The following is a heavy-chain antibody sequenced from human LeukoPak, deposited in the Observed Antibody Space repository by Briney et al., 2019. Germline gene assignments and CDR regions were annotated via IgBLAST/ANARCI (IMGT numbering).Heavy chain of an antibody. CDR3: ARGLVSIAAAGSNWFDP. CDR2: INHSGST. J-gene: IGHJ5*02. V-gene: IGHV4-34*01. CDR1: GGSFSGYY. Sequence: SETLSLTCAVYGGSFSGYYWSWIRQPPGKGLEWIGEINHSGSTNYNPSLKSRVTISVDTSKNQFSLKLSSVTAADTAVYYCARGLVSIAAAGSNWFDPWGQGTLVTVSP. D-gene: IGHD6-13*01.